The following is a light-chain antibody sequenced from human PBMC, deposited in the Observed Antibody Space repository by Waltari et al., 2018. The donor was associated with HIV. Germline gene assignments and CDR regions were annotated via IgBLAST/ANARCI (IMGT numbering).Light chain of an antibody. Sequence: QSVLTQPPSVSGAPGQRVTISCTGSGSNIGADYGVHWYHQLPGTAPKLLIYADSNRPSGVPDRFSGSKSGTSASLAITGLQAEDEATYYCGTWDDSLNAYVFGTGTTVTVL. J-gene: IGLJ1*01. V-gene: IGLV1-40*01. CDR3: GTWDDSLNAYV. CDR1: GSNIGADYG. CDR2: ADS.